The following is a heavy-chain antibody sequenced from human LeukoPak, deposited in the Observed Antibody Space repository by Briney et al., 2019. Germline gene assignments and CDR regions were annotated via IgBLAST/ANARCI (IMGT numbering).Heavy chain of an antibody. Sequence: GASVKVSCKASGYTFTGYYMHWVRQAPGQGPEWMGWINPNSGNTGYAQKFQGRVTMTRNTSISTAYMELSSLRSEDTAVYYCARGKVFEQQLVGYYWGQGTLVTVSS. CDR3: ARGKVFEQQLVGYY. J-gene: IGHJ4*02. V-gene: IGHV1-8*02. CDR2: INPNSGNT. CDR1: GYTFTGYY. D-gene: IGHD6-13*01.